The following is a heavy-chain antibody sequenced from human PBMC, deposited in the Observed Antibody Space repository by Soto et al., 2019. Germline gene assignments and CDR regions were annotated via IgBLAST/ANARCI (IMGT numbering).Heavy chain of an antibody. V-gene: IGHV1-69*05. J-gene: IGHJ5*02. Sequence: QVQLVQSGAEVKKPGSSVKVSCKASGGTFSSYAISWVRQAPGQGLEWMGGIIPIFGTPNYAQKFQGRVTITSDESTSTAYMELSSLRSEDTAAYYCARPTRYYYDSSGQSAWFDPWGQGTLVTVSS. CDR3: ARPTRYYYDSSGQSAWFDP. D-gene: IGHD3-22*01. CDR1: GGTFSSYA. CDR2: IIPIFGTP.